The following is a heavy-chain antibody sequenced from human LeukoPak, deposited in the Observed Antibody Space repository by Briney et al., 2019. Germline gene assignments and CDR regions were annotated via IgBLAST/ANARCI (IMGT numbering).Heavy chain of an antibody. J-gene: IGHJ4*02. Sequence: GGSLRGSCAASGFTFSTSGMHWVRQAPGKGLEWVAVIWYDGSNKHYAESVKGRFSISRDNSKSTLYLQMNSLRAEDTAVYYGARARGVSTGYRPIDYWGQGTLVTVSS. CDR3: ARARGVSTGYRPIDY. D-gene: IGHD3-22*01. CDR2: IWYDGSNK. V-gene: IGHV3-33*01. CDR1: GFTFSTSG.